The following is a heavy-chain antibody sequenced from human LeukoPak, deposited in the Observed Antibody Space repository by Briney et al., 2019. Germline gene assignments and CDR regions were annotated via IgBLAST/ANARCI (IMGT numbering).Heavy chain of an antibody. V-gene: IGHV3-30*02. Sequence: GGSLRLSCAASGFTFRSYDMHWVRQAPGKGLEWVAFIRYDGSNKYYADSVKGRFTISRDNSKNTLYLQMNSLRAEDTAVYYCAKDRLGRGGRQIDYWGQGTLVTVSS. CDR2: IRYDGSNK. CDR3: AKDRLGRGGRQIDY. D-gene: IGHD2-15*01. CDR1: GFTFRSYD. J-gene: IGHJ4*02.